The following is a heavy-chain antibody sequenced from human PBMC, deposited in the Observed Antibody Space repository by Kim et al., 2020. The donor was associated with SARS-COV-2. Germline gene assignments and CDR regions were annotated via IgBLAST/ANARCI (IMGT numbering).Heavy chain of an antibody. J-gene: IGHJ3*02. Sequence: ANSAQKFQGRVTITADESTSTAYMELSSLRSEDTAVYYCASRGNSDAFDIWGQGTMVTVSS. D-gene: IGHD2-21*02. V-gene: IGHV1-69*01. CDR2: A. CDR3: ASRGNSDAFDI.